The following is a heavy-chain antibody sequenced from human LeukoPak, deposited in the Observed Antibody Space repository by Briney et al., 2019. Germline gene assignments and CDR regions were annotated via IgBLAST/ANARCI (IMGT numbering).Heavy chain of an antibody. Sequence: PGGSLRLSCAASGLTFTDAWMIWVRQAPGEGLEWVGRIKTNADGATVDYAVPEKGRFTISRDDSKKMVYLQMDSLKIEDTAVYYCTTLSPAIPDFDYWGQGTLVTVSS. V-gene: IGHV3-15*01. CDR1: GLTFTDAW. CDR3: TTLSPAIPDFDY. J-gene: IGHJ4*02. D-gene: IGHD6-25*01. CDR2: IKTNADGATV.